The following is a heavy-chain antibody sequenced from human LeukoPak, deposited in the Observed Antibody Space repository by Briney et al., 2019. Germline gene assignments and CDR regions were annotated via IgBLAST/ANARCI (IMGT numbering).Heavy chain of an antibody. Sequence: GGSLRLSCTASGFTFSSSWMHWVRQAPGKGLVWVSRINSDASSTSYADSVKGRFTISRDNAKNTLYLQMNGLRAEDTAVYYCARVLEVGATGGFDYWGQGTLVTVSS. D-gene: IGHD1-26*01. CDR3: ARVLEVGATGGFDY. V-gene: IGHV3-74*01. CDR2: INSDASST. J-gene: IGHJ4*02. CDR1: GFTFSSSW.